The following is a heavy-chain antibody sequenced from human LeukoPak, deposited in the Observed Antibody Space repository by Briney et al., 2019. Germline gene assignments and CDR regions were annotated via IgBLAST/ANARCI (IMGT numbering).Heavy chain of an antibody. D-gene: IGHD3-22*01. CDR1: GFTFDDYA. J-gene: IGHJ4*02. CDR3: AKAYDSSGYAPFS. CDR2: ISWNSGSI. V-gene: IGHV3-9*01. Sequence: SLRLSCAASGFTFDDYATHWVRQAPGKGLEWVSGISWNSGSIGYADSVKGRFTISRDNAKNSLYLQMNSLRAEDTALYYCAKAYDSSGYAPFSWGQGTLVTVSS.